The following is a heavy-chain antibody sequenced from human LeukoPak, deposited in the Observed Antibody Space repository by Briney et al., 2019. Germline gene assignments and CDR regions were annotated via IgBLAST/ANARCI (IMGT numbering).Heavy chain of an antibody. CDR3: ARIDGPTVFTYYMDL. Sequence: GESLRLSCATSGFSFNRRGMNWVRQPPGKGLEWVSYISPRSGTIFYAESVQGRFAVSRDDAKGSLYLQMRTLRVEDTAVYYCARIDGPTVFTYYMDLWGKGTTVTVAS. CDR2: ISPRSGTI. V-gene: IGHV3-48*04. CDR1: GFSFNRRG. J-gene: IGHJ6*03. D-gene: IGHD3-16*01.